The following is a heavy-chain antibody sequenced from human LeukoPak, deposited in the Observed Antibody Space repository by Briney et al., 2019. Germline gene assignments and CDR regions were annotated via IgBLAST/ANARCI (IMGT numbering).Heavy chain of an antibody. D-gene: IGHD1-1*01. CDR1: GYTFTGYY. CDR3: AREVRGNWNDPWGDY. Sequence: ASVKVSCKASGYTFTGYYMHWVRQAPGQGLEWMGWINPNSGGTNYAQKFQGRVTVTRDTSISTAYMELSRLRSDDTAVYYCAREVRGNWNDPWGDYWGQGTLVTVSS. V-gene: IGHV1-2*02. CDR2: INPNSGGT. J-gene: IGHJ4*02.